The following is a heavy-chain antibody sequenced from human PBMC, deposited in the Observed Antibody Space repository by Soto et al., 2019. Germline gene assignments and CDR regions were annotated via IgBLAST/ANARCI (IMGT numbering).Heavy chain of an antibody. CDR3: ARDPIVVVMGEAFDI. CDR2: LNPSGGST. V-gene: IGHV1-46*01. CDR1: GYTFTSYY. D-gene: IGHD3-22*01. Sequence: GASVKVSCKASGYTFTSYYMHWVRQAPLQGLEWMGILNPSGGSTSYAQKFQGRVTMTRDTSTSTVYMELSSLRSEDTAVYYCARDPIVVVMGEAFDICGQGTRVTVSS. J-gene: IGHJ3*02.